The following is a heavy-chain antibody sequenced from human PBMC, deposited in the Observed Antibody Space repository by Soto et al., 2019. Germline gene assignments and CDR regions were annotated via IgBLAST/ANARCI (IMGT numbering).Heavy chain of an antibody. V-gene: IGHV3-7*01. CDR3: ARKSPVRGEGPCHY. D-gene: IGHD3-10*01. Sequence: QPGGSLRLSCAASGFTFSSYWMSWVRQAPGKGLEWVANIKQDGSEKYYVDSVKGRFTISRDNAKNSLYLQMNSLRAEDTAVYYCARKSPVRGEGPCHYWGQGALVTVSS. J-gene: IGHJ4*02. CDR2: IKQDGSEK. CDR1: GFTFSSYW.